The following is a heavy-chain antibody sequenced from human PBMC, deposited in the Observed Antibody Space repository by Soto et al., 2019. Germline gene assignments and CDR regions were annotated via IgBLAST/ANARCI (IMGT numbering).Heavy chain of an antibody. Sequence: WPSVKVSCKASGGTFSSYAISWVRQAPGQGLEWMGGIIPIFGTANYAQKFQGRVTITADKSASTAYMELSSLRSEDTAVYYCARGDSSSWYIGWFDPWGQGTLVTVSS. CDR1: GGTFSSYA. J-gene: IGHJ5*02. CDR3: ARGDSSSWYIGWFDP. V-gene: IGHV1-69*06. CDR2: IIPIFGTA. D-gene: IGHD6-13*01.